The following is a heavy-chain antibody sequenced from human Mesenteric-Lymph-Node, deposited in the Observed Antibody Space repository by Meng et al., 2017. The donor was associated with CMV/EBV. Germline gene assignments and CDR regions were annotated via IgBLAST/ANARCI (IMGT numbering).Heavy chain of an antibody. CDR2: VNSVMSTT. CDR3: ARQGLWSSYDY. V-gene: IGHV3-74*01. J-gene: IGHJ4*02. D-gene: IGHD3-10*01. Sequence: GGSLRLSCAASGFSFSNYWMHWVRQAPGKGLVWISRVNSVMSTTDYADSVKGRFTISRDNAKSTVDLQMNNLRAEDTAIYYCARQGLWSSYDYWGQGILVTVSS. CDR1: GFSFSNYW.